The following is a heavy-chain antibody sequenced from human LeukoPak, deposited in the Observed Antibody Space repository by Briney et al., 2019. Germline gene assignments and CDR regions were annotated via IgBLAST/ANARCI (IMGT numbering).Heavy chain of an antibody. CDR1: GFTFSSYA. CDR3: AKANRPYSSSWYPFDY. D-gene: IGHD6-13*01. V-gene: IGHV3-23*01. Sequence: GGSLRFSCAASGFTFSSYAMGWVRQAPGKGLEWVSAISGSGGSTYYADSVKGRFTISRDNSKNTLYLQMNSLRAEDTAVYYCAKANRPYSSSWYPFDYWGQGTLVTVSS. J-gene: IGHJ4*02. CDR2: ISGSGGST.